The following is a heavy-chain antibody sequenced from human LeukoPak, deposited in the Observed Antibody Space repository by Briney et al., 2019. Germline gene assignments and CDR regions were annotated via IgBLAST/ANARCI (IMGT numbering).Heavy chain of an antibody. CDR1: GFTFDDYA. Sequence: GGSLRLPCAASGFTFDDYAMHWVRQAPGKGLEWVSLISGDGGSTYYADSVKGRFTISRDNSKNSLYLQMNSLRTEDTALYYCAKDVSMYYYYYGMDVWGQGTTVTASS. CDR3: AKDVSMYYYYYGMDV. J-gene: IGHJ6*02. D-gene: IGHD2-8*01. CDR2: ISGDGGST. V-gene: IGHV3-43*02.